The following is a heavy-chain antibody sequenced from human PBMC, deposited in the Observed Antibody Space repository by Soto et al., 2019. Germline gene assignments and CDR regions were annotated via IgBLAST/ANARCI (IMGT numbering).Heavy chain of an antibody. CDR2: ISYDGGNK. V-gene: IGHV3-30-3*01. D-gene: IGHD3-3*01. J-gene: IGHJ4*02. CDR1: NFVFSVYS. CDR3: ARDKDQYDFWGGTLDS. Sequence: PGGSLRLSCTASNFVFSVYSLHWVRQAPGKGLEWVALISYDGGNKYYADSVKGRFTISRDNSKNTLYLQMNSLRREDTAVYYCARDKDQYDFWGGTLDSWGQGTLVTSPQ.